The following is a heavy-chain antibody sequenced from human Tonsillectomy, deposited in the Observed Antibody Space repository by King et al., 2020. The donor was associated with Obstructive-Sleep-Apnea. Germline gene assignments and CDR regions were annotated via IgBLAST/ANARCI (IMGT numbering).Heavy chain of an antibody. CDR3: VKGDWFDS. J-gene: IGHJ5*01. D-gene: IGHD5-24*01. CDR2: VSWNSGYI. V-gene: IGHV3-9*01. Sequence: VQLVESGGGLVQPGRSLRLSCAASGFTCDDYAMHGVRQAPGKGLEWVSGVSWNSGYIDYAGSVKGRFTISRDNAKNSLYLQLNSLRPEDTAFYYCVKGDWFDSWGQGTLVTVSS. CDR1: GFTCDDYA.